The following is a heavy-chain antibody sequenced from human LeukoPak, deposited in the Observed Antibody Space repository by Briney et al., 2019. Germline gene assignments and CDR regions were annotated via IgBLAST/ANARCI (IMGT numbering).Heavy chain of an antibody. Sequence: SETLSLTCTVSGDSISSGGYYWSWIRQHPGKGLEWIGYIYYSGSTYYNPSLKSRVTISVDTSKSQFSLKLNFVTAADTAVYYCASHNYDRNGYSLEYFDYWAREPWSPSPQ. V-gene: IGHV4-31*03. D-gene: IGHD3-22*01. CDR3: ASHNYDRNGYSLEYFDY. CDR1: GDSISSGGYY. J-gene: IGHJ4*02. CDR2: IYYSGST.